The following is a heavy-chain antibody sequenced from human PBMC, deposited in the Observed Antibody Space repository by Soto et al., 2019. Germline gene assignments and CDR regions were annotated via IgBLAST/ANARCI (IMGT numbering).Heavy chain of an antibody. CDR3: ARHSSGWSNLLAAFDI. J-gene: IGHJ3*02. Sequence: PGESLKISCKGSGYSFTSYWIGWVRQMPGKGLEWMGIIYPGDSDTRYSPSFQGQVTISADKSISTAYLQWSSLKASDTAMYCCARHSSGWSNLLAAFDIWGQGTMVTVSS. V-gene: IGHV5-51*01. D-gene: IGHD6-19*01. CDR1: GYSFTSYW. CDR2: IYPGDSDT.